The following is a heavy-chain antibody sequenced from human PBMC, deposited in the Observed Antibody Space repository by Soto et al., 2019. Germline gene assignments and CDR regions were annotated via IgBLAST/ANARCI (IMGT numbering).Heavy chain of an antibody. CDR3: ARHKSGSDWLDP. Sequence: NPXATLTLTCTVSGGSISDISYCWGWIRQPPGKGLQWIGCMFYSGATYYNPSLKNRVTLSVDTSNNEFSLKLVSVTAPDTAVYYCARHKSGSDWLDPWGQGTLVIVSS. J-gene: IGHJ5*02. CDR2: MFYSGAT. D-gene: IGHD2-15*01. V-gene: IGHV4-39*01. CDR1: GGSISDISYC.